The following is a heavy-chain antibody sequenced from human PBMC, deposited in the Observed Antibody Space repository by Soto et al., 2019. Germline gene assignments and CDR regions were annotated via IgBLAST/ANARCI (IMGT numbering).Heavy chain of an antibody. CDR3: ARGRIQLWSKYYCYGIDV. CDR1: GGSFIGYY. V-gene: IGHV4-34*01. J-gene: IGHJ6*01. Sequence: PSEPLSLSCAVEGGSFIGYYWSWIREHSGNGLEWIGEINHSGSTNYNPSLKSRVTISVDTSKNQFSLKLSSVTAPDTALYYCARGRIQLWSKYYCYGIDVWGQGTTVTVSA. D-gene: IGHD5-18*01. CDR2: INHSGST.